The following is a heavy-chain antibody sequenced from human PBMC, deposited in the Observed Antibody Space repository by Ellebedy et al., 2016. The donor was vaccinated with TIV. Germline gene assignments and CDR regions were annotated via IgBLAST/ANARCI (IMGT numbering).Heavy chain of an antibody. Sequence: ASVKVSCKASGYTFTGYYMHWVRQAPGQGLEWMGWINPNSGGTNYAQKFQGRVTMTRDTSISTAYMELSRLRSDDTAVYYCARALHDGYSSSWHEDYWGQGTLVTVSS. D-gene: IGHD6-13*01. CDR3: ARALHDGYSSSWHEDY. V-gene: IGHV1-2*02. CDR1: GYTFTGYY. CDR2: INPNSGGT. J-gene: IGHJ4*02.